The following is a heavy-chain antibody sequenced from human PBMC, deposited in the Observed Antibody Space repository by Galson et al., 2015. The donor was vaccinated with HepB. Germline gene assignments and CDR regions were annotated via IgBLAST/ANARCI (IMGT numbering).Heavy chain of an antibody. CDR2: IRSKAYGGTT. CDR3: AKNHINIAAAGFDY. Sequence: SLRLSCAASGFTFGDYAMSWVRQAPGKGLEWVGFIRSKAYGGTTEYAASVKGRFTISRDDSKSIAYLQMNSLRAEGTAVYYCAKNHINIAAAGFDYWGQGTLVTVSS. V-gene: IGHV3-49*04. J-gene: IGHJ4*02. CDR1: GFTFGDYA. D-gene: IGHD6-13*01.